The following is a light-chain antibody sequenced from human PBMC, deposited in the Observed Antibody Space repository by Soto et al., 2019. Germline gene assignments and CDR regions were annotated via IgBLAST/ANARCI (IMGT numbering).Light chain of an antibody. CDR2: EGS. Sequence: QSALTQPASVSGSPGQSVTISCTGTSSDVGTYNLVSWYQQHPDKAPKLMIYEGSKRPSGLSNRFSGSKSGNTASLTISGLQADDEADYYCCSYAGSNTFVFGPGTKLTVL. CDR1: SSDVGTYNL. CDR3: CSYAGSNTFV. J-gene: IGLJ1*01. V-gene: IGLV2-23*01.